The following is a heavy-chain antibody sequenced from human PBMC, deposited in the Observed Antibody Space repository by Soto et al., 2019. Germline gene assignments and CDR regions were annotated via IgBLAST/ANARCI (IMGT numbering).Heavy chain of an antibody. CDR3: IESSDWSRAFDY. Sequence: ASVKVSCKASGGTFSSYAISWVRQAPGQGLEWMGGIIPIFGTANYAQKFQGRVTITADKSTSTAYMELSSLRSEDTAIYYCIESSDWSRAFDYWGQGALVTVSS. J-gene: IGHJ4*02. CDR1: GGTFSSYA. V-gene: IGHV1-69*06. CDR2: IIPIFGTA. D-gene: IGHD6-19*01.